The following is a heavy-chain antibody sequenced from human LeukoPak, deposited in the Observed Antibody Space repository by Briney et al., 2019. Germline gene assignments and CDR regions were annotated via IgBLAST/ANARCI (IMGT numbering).Heavy chain of an antibody. CDR3: ARGRAAGTTGVDY. CDR2: INHSGST. CDR1: GGSFSGYY. V-gene: IGHV4-34*01. J-gene: IGHJ4*02. D-gene: IGHD6-13*01. Sequence: SETLSLTCAVYGGSFSGYYWSWIRQPPGKGLEWIGEINHSGSTNYNPSLKSRVTISVDTSKNQFSLKLSSVTAADTAVYCCARGRAAGTTGVDYWGQGTLVTVSS.